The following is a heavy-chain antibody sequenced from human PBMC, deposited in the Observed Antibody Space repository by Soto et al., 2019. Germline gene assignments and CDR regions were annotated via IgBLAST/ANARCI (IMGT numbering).Heavy chain of an antibody. D-gene: IGHD3-22*01. Sequence: PGGSLRLSCEASGFTFNNYAIAWVRQAPGKGLEWVSGITSSGAAYYADSVKGRFTISRDNSKNTLYLQMNSLRAEDTAVYYCAKGESSVSARDFDPWGQGTLVTSPQ. J-gene: IGHJ5*02. CDR2: ITSSGAA. CDR3: AKGESSVSARDFDP. CDR1: GFTFNNYA. V-gene: IGHV3-23*01.